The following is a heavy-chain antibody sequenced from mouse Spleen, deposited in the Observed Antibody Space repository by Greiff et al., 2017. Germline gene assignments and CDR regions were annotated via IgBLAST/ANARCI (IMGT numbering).Heavy chain of an antibody. CDR3: ATVTAWFAY. D-gene: IGHD2-12*01. CDR2: ISSGGSYT. CDR1: GFTFSSYA. Sequence: EVKVVESGGGLVKPGGSLKLSCAASGFTFSSYAMSWVRQTPEKRLEWVATISSGGSYTYYPDSVKGRFTISRDNAKNTLYLQMSSLRSEDTAMYYCATVTAWFAYWGQGTLVTVSA. V-gene: IGHV5-9-1*01. J-gene: IGHJ3*01.